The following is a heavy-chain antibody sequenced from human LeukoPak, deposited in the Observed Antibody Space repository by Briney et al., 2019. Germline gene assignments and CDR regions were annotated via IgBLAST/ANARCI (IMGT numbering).Heavy chain of an antibody. J-gene: IGHJ4*02. CDR1: GYSFTSYW. Sequence: GESLKISCKGFGYSFTSYWIGWVRQMPGKGLEWMGIIYPGDSDTRYSPSFQGQVTISADKSISTAYLQWSSLKASDTAMYYCARTLNPSSITIFGVVIRRYYFDYWGQGTLVTVSS. D-gene: IGHD3-3*01. CDR2: IYPGDSDT. V-gene: IGHV5-51*01. CDR3: ARTLNPSSITIFGVVIRRYYFDY.